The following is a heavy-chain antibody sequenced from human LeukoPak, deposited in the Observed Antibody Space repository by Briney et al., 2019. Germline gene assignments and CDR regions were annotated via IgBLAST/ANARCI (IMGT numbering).Heavy chain of an antibody. D-gene: IGHD2/OR15-2a*01. CDR2: IKEDGSEK. Sequence: GGSLRLSCAASGFTFSFYWMSWVRQAPGKGLEWVANIKEDGSEKYYVDSVKGRFTISRDNAKNSLYLQMTSLRAEDTALYYCARDTHPSYAAGFDCWGQGTLVTVSS. V-gene: IGHV3-7*01. CDR3: ARDTHPSYAAGFDC. J-gene: IGHJ4*02. CDR1: GFTFSFYW.